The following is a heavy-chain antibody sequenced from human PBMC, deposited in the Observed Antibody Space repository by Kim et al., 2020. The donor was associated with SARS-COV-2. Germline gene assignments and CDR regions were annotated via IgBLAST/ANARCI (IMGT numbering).Heavy chain of an antibody. J-gene: IGHJ2*01. V-gene: IGHV4-59*02. CDR3: ARVGQTGWFFDV. D-gene: IGHD1-1*01. CDR2: LHASGNT. Sequence: SETLSLTCSVSGDSVTRFYWTWIRQSPGKGLEWIGYLHASGNTYYNPSLRSRVTTSVDRSTDQFSQRLTSLTTADTAVYYCARVGQTGWFFDVWGPGTLVTVSS. CDR1: GDSVTRFY.